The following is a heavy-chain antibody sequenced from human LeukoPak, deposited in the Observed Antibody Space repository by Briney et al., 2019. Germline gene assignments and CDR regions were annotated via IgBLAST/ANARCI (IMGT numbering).Heavy chain of an antibody. Sequence: KPSETLSLTCAVYGGSFSGYYWSWIPQPPGKGLEWIGEINHSGSTNYNPSLKSRVTISVDTSKNQFSLKLSSVTAADTAVYYRARATYDSPWDYWGQGTLVTVSS. V-gene: IGHV4-34*01. CDR3: ARATYDSPWDY. CDR2: INHSGST. J-gene: IGHJ4*02. D-gene: IGHD3-3*01. CDR1: GGSFSGYY.